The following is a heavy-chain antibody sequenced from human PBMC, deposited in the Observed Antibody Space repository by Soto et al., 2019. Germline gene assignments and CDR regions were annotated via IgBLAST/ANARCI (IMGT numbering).Heavy chain of an antibody. Sequence: GASVKVSCKASGYTFTSYYMHWVRQAPGQGLEWMGIINPSGGSTSYAQKFQGRVTMTRDTSTSTVYMELSSLRSGDTAVYYCAINNWNLAYYFDYWGQGTLVTVSS. CDR2: INPSGGST. V-gene: IGHV1-46*01. D-gene: IGHD1-7*01. CDR3: AINNWNLAYYFDY. J-gene: IGHJ4*02. CDR1: GYTFTSYY.